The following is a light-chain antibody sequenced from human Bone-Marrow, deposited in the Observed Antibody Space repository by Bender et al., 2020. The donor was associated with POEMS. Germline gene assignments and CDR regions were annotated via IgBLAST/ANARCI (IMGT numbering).Light chain of an antibody. CDR1: NSDVGGYNY. V-gene: IGLV2-14*01. J-gene: IGLJ3*02. Sequence: QSALTQPPSASGSLGQPVTISCTGTNSDVGGYNYVSWYQQHPGKAPKLMIYEDSKRPSGVSNRFSGSKSGNTASLTISGLQAEDEADYYCQSYDSSLSGWVFGGGTKLTVL. CDR3: QSYDSSLSGWV. CDR2: EDS.